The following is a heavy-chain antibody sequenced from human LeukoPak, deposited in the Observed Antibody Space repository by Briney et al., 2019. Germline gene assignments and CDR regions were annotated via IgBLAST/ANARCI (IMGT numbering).Heavy chain of an antibody. CDR2: ISATATS. J-gene: IGHJ4*02. D-gene: IGHD3/OR15-3a*01. V-gene: IGHV4-4*07. CDR3: AKNEFRSFGLVHY. Sequence: APISATATSHSPPSLKSRLTMSLDTSKNQFSLKLSSVTAADTAVYYCAKNEFRSFGLVHYWGQGTLVTVSS.